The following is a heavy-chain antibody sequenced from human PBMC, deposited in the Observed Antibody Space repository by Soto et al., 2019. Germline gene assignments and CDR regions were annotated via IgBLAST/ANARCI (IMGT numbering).Heavy chain of an antibody. CDR2: INPNSGGT. D-gene: IGHD4-17*01. V-gene: IGHV1-2*04. CDR3: ARDRSGDYESYFDY. Sequence: ASVKVSCKASGYTFTGYYMHWVRQAPGQGLEWMGWINPNSGGTNYAQKFQGWVTMTRDTSIGTAYMELSRLRSDDTAVYYCARDRSGDYESYFDYWGQGTLVTVSS. J-gene: IGHJ4*02. CDR1: GYTFTGYY.